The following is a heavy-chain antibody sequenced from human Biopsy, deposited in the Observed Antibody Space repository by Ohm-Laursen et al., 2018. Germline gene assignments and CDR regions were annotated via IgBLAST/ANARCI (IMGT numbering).Heavy chain of an antibody. CDR1: GYSFTKNY. Sequence: SVKVSCKPSGYSFTKNYINWARQAPGQGLEWMGIIKPTGGTTTYAEKFQGRVTLTRDTSTGTVYLELNSLIYEDTALCYCARDETGSSVFGPYYYGMDVWGQGTTVTVSS. V-gene: IGHV1-46*01. CDR2: IKPTGGTT. CDR3: ARDETGSSVFGPYYYGMDV. J-gene: IGHJ6*02. D-gene: IGHD3-9*01.